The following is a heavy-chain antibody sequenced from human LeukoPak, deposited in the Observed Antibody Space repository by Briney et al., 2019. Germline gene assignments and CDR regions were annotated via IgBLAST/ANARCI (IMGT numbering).Heavy chain of an antibody. CDR3: AKDIGRGDTAMAKGYFDY. CDR2: IKQDGSEK. J-gene: IGHJ4*02. V-gene: IGHV3-7*03. Sequence: PGGSLRLSCAASGFTFSSYWMSWVRQAPGKGLEWVANIKQDGSEKYYVDSVKGRFTISRDNSKNSLYLQMNSLRTEDTALYYCAKDIGRGDTAMAKGYFDYWGQGTLVTVSS. CDR1: GFTFSSYW. D-gene: IGHD5-18*01.